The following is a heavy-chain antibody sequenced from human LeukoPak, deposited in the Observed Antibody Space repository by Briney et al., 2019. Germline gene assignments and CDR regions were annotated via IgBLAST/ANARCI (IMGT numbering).Heavy chain of an antibody. CDR2: ISGSGGST. CDR3: ALARFGGVIVPFGY. V-gene: IGHV3-23*01. CDR1: GFTFSSYA. J-gene: IGHJ4*02. Sequence: PGGSLRLSCAASGFTFSSYAMSWVRQAPGKGLEWVSAISGSGGSTYYADSVKGRFTVSRDNSKNTLYLQMNSLRAEDTAVYYCALARFGGVIVPFGYWGQGTLVTVSS. D-gene: IGHD3-16*02.